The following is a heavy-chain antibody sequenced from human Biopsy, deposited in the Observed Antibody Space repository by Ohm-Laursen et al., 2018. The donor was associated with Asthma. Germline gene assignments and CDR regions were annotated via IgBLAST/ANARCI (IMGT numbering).Heavy chain of an antibody. CDR2: IKHDGSEE. Sequence: SLRLSCAAFGFTVTTNSIGWVRQAPGKGLEWVANIKHDGSEENHVDSLKGRFTISRDNAKNSLYLQMNSLRAEDTAVYYCARTFHFWSPYHAEHYQLWGQGTLVTVSS. CDR3: ARTFHFWSPYHAEHYQL. J-gene: IGHJ1*01. CDR1: GFTVTTNS. D-gene: IGHD3-3*02. V-gene: IGHV3-7*01.